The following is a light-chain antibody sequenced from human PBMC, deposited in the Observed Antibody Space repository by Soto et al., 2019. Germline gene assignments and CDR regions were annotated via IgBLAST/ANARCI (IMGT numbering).Light chain of an antibody. CDR1: ISDAGGYNY. CDR3: SSYTSSSTYV. J-gene: IGLJ1*01. Sequence: QSALTQPASVSGSPGQSITISCTGTISDAGGYNYVSWYQQHPGKAPKLMIFDVSNRPSGVSNRFSGSKSGYTASLTISGLQAEDEADYYCSSYTSSSTYVFGTGTQLTVL. CDR2: DVS. V-gene: IGLV2-14*03.